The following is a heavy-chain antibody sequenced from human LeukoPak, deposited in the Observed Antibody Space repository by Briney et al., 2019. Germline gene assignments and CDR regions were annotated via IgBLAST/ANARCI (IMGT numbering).Heavy chain of an antibody. CDR2: IYYSGST. J-gene: IGHJ4*02. D-gene: IGHD1-26*01. CDR1: GGSISSSSYY. Sequence: SETLSLTCTVSGGSISSSSYYWGWIRQPPGKGLEWIGSIYYSGSTYYNPSLKSRVTISVDTSKNQFSLKLSSVTAADTAVYYCARGGVGATRVFDYWGQGTLVTVSS. CDR3: ARGGVGATRVFDY. V-gene: IGHV4-39*01.